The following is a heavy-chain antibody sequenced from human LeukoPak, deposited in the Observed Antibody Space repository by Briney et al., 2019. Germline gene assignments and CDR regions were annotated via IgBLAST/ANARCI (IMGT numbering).Heavy chain of an antibody. J-gene: IGHJ4*02. CDR1: GFTFSDYA. CDR2: ISRSGDTI. CDR3: AGYHWNSGVVY. Sequence: GGSLRLSCAASGFTFSDYAMSWIRQAPGQGLEWVSYISRSGDTIDYADSVKGRFSISRDNAKNSLYLQMNSLRAEDTAVYYCAGYHWNSGVVYWGQGTLVTISS. V-gene: IGHV3-11*01. D-gene: IGHD1-7*01.